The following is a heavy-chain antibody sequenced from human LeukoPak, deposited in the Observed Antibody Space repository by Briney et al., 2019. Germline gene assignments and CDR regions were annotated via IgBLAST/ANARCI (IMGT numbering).Heavy chain of an antibody. CDR1: GFTFSSYE. Sequence: GGSLRLSCAASGFTFSSYEMHWVRQAPGKGLEYVSAISSNGDSTYYANFVKGRSIISRDNSKNTLYLQMGSLRPEDMAVYYCARDRPGDVWGEGTTVTVSS. V-gene: IGHV3-64*01. CDR3: ARDRPGDV. CDR2: ISSNGDST. J-gene: IGHJ6*04.